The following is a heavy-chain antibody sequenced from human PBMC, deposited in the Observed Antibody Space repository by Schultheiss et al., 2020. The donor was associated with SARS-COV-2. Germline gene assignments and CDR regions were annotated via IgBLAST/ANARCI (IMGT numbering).Heavy chain of an antibody. J-gene: IGHJ4*02. V-gene: IGHV3-23*01. CDR1: GFTFSSYA. CDR3: AKDQDDYGGNGY. CDR2: ISSNGGST. Sequence: GGSLRLSCAASGFTFSSYAMSWVRQAPGKGLEYVSAISSNGGSTYYADSVKGRFTISRDNSKNTLYLQMNSLRAEDTGVYYCAKDQDDYGGNGYWGQGTLVTVAS. D-gene: IGHD4-23*01.